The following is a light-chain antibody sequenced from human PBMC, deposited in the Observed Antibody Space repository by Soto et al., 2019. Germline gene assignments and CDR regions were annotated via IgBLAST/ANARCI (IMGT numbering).Light chain of an antibody. CDR3: QHYDDSPPRYT. CDR1: QSVSSSN. V-gene: IGKV3-20*01. J-gene: IGKJ2*01. Sequence: EIVLTQSPATLSLSPGERATLSCRASQSVSSSNLAWYQQKPGQAPRLVISGASSRAAGLPDRFSGSGSGTDFTLTISRLEPEDCAFYYCQHYDDSPPRYTFGQGTKLEIK. CDR2: GAS.